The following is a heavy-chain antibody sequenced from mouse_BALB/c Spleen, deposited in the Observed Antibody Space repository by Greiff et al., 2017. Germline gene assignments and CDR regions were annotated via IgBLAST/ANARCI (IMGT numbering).Heavy chain of an antibody. D-gene: IGHD5-5*01. CDR3: ARGERLPAPYAMDY. CDR2: IDPENGNT. Sequence: EVMLVESGAELVRPGALVKLSCKASGFNIKDYYMHWVKQRPEQGLEWIGWIDPENGNTIYDPKFQGKASITADTSSNTAYLQLSSLTSEDTAVYYCARGERLPAPYAMDYWGQGTSVTVSS. CDR1: GFNIKDYY. J-gene: IGHJ4*01. V-gene: IGHV14-1*02.